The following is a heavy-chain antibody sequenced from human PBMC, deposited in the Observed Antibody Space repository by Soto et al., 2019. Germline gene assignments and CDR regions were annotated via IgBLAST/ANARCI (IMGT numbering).Heavy chain of an antibody. Sequence: LRLSCAASGFSFSTYAMSWVRQAPGKGLEWVSAISGSGGSTYYADSVKGRFTISRDNPKNTLYLQMSNLRAEDTALYYCAKDPYGDYPDAFDIWGQGTMVTVSS. D-gene: IGHD4-17*01. CDR2: ISGSGGST. V-gene: IGHV3-23*01. CDR3: AKDPYGDYPDAFDI. CDR1: GFSFSTYA. J-gene: IGHJ3*02.